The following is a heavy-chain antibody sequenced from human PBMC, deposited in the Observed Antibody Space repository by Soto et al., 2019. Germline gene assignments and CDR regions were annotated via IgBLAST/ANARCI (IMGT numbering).Heavy chain of an antibody. CDR2: INPNGGST. CDR1: ADTFTSYY. D-gene: IGHD2-2*01. Sequence: ASVKVSCKAPADTFTSYYIHWVRQAPGHGLEWMGIINPNGGSTRFAQTFQGRITMTADESTSTAYMELSSLRSEDTAVYYCAKTLKLYCSSTSCNNWFDPWGQGTLVTVSS. J-gene: IGHJ5*02. CDR3: AKTLKLYCSSTSCNNWFDP. V-gene: IGHV1-46*01.